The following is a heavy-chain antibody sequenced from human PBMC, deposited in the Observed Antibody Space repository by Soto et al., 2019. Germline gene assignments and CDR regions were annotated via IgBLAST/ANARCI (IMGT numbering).Heavy chain of an antibody. Sequence: PGGSLRLSCVASGFIFSDHYMSWIRQAPGKGLEWVAHISNSGSFTYYAESVKGRFTISRDNANNSVHLQMNRLRADDTAVYFCARDEDNYDSLSWFDPWGQGTRVTVSS. D-gene: IGHD3-16*01. CDR3: ARDEDNYDSLSWFDP. J-gene: IGHJ5*02. CDR1: GFIFSDHY. CDR2: ISNSGSFT. V-gene: IGHV3-11*05.